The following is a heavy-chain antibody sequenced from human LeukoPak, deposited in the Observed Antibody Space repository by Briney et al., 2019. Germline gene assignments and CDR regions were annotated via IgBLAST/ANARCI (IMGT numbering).Heavy chain of an antibody. D-gene: IGHD4-17*01. CDR3: ARDLGGYGDQEGLDY. V-gene: IGHV3-23*01. J-gene: IGHJ4*02. Sequence: GGSLRLSCAASGLTFSNYAMSWVRQAPGKGLEWVSGISDSGGSTYYADSVKGRFTISRDNSKNTLYLQMNSLRAEDTAVYYCARDLGGYGDQEGLDYWGQGTLVTVSS. CDR2: ISDSGGST. CDR1: GLTFSNYA.